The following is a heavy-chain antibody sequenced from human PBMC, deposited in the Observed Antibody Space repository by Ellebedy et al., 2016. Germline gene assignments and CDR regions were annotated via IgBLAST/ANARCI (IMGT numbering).Heavy chain of an antibody. CDR3: ARHGEWIVPAADYYFDY. D-gene: IGHD2-2*01. V-gene: IGHV4-38-2*02. CDR2: IYHSGST. CDR1: GYSISSGYS. J-gene: IGHJ4*02. Sequence: GSLRLSXTVSGYSISSGYSWGWLRPPPGKGLEWIGSIYHSGSTYYNPSLKSRVTISVDTSKNQFSLKLSSVTAADTAVYYCARHGEWIVPAADYYFDYWGQGTLVTVSS.